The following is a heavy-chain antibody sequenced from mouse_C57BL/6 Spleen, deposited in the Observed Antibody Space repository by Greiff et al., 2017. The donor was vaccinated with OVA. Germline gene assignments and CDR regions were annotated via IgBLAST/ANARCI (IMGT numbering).Heavy chain of an antibody. D-gene: IGHD2-4*01. CDR3: ARSPYDYDDYWYFDV. J-gene: IGHJ1*03. CDR1: GFTFTDYY. CDR2: IRSKANGYTT. V-gene: IGHV7-3*01. Sequence: EVKLVESGGGLVQPGCSLSLSCAASGFTFTDYYMSWVRQPPGKALEWLGFIRSKANGYTTEYSASVKGRFTISRDNSQSILYLQMNALRAEDSATYYCARSPYDYDDYWYFDVWGTGTTVTVSS.